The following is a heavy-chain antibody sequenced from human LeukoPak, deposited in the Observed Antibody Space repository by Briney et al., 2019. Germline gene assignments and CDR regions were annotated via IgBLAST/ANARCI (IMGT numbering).Heavy chain of an antibody. CDR1: LYTLNVYN. D-gene: IGHD4-23*01. CDR3: ARVNGGNSYDFDY. CDR2: INGNTGVT. V-gene: IGHV1-2*02. Sequence: ASVKGSCKTPLYTLNVYNMHSGRQAPGQGLEWMGWINGNTGVTHYAQKFQGRVTMTRDTSITTAYMELSRLRSDDTAVYYCARVNGGNSYDFDYWGQGTLVTVSS. J-gene: IGHJ4*02.